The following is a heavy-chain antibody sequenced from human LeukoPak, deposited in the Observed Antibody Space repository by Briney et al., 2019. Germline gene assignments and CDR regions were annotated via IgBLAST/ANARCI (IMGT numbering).Heavy chain of an antibody. J-gene: IGHJ4*02. CDR2: ISSSSSYI. D-gene: IGHD3-22*01. V-gene: IGHV3-21*01. CDR3: ARGGPLYYYDSSGYVDY. Sequence: GGSLRLSCAASGFTFSSYSMNWVRQAPGKGLEWVSSISSSSSYIYYADSVKGRFTISRDNAKNSLYLQMNSLRAEDTAVYYCARGGPLYYYDSSGYVDYWGQGTLVTVSS. CDR1: GFTFSSYS.